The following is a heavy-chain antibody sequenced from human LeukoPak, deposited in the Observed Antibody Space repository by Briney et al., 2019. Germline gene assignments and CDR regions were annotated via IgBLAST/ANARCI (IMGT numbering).Heavy chain of an antibody. CDR3: ARDLWGTSGYRFDY. CDR1: GFTFSSYS. Sequence: PGGSLRLSCAASGFTFSSYSMNWVRQAPGKGLEWVSSISSSSSYIYYADSVKGRFTISRDNAKNSLYLQMNSLRAEDTAVYYCARDLWGTSGYRFDYWGQGTLVTVSS. D-gene: IGHD3-22*01. CDR2: ISSSSSYI. V-gene: IGHV3-21*01. J-gene: IGHJ4*02.